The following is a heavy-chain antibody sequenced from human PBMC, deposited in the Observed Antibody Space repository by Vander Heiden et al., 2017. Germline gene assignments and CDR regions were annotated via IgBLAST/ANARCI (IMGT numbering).Heavy chain of an antibody. V-gene: IGHV3-30*04. CDR1: GFTFSSYA. CDR3: ARDPGYYDSSGYTY. CDR2: ISYDGSNK. J-gene: IGHJ4*02. D-gene: IGHD3-22*01. Sequence: QVQLVESGGGVVQPGRSLRLSCAASGFTFSSYAMHWVRQAPGKGLEWVAVISYDGSNKYYADSVKGRFTISRDNSKNTLYLQMNSLRAEDTVVYYCARDPGYYDSSGYTYWGQGTLVTVSS.